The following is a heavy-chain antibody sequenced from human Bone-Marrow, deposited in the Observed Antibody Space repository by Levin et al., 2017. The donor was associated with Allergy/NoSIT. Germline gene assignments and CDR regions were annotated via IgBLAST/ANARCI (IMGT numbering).Heavy chain of an antibody. Sequence: GESLKISCAASGFTFSSYAMSWVRQAPGKGLEWVSAISGSGGSTYYADSVKGRFTISRDNSKNTLYLQMNSLRAEDTAVYYWAKASVVVTAILRFFDYWGQGTLVTVSS. CDR1: GFTFSSYA. CDR3: AKASVVVTAILRFFDY. V-gene: IGHV3-23*01. CDR2: ISGSGGST. J-gene: IGHJ4*02. D-gene: IGHD2-21*02.